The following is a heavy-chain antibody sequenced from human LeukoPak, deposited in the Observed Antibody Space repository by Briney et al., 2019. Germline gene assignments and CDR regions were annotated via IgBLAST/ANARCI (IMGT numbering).Heavy chain of an antibody. CDR3: AKAFVYYDLTRYYGMDV. J-gene: IGHJ6*02. CDR1: GFTFDDYA. D-gene: IGHD3-22*01. V-gene: IGHV3-9*01. CDR2: VTWNSGGI. Sequence: PGRSLRLSCAASGFTFDDYAMHWVRQAPGKGLEWVSGVTWNSGGIAYADSVKGRFTISRDNAKNSLYLQMNSLRTEDTALYYCAKAFVYYDLTRYYGMDVWGQGTTVTVSS.